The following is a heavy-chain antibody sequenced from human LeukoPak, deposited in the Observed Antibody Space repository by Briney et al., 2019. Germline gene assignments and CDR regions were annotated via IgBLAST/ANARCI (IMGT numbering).Heavy chain of an antibody. Sequence: SVKVSCKASGGTFSSYAISWVRQAPGQGLEWMGGIIPIFGTANYAQKFQGRVTITADESTSTAHMELSSLRSEDTAVYYCARAAGGVGATINWGQGTLVTVSS. CDR3: ARAAGGVGATIN. D-gene: IGHD1-26*01. CDR1: GGTFSSYA. J-gene: IGHJ4*02. CDR2: IIPIFGTA. V-gene: IGHV1-69*13.